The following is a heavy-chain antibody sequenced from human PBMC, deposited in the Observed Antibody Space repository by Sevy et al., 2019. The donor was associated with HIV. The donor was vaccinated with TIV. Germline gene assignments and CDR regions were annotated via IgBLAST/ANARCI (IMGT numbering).Heavy chain of an antibody. J-gene: IGHJ5*02. CDR3: AGQFSGWYNWFDP. V-gene: IGHV1-2*06. D-gene: IGHD6-19*01. CDR2: INPHSGDT. CDR1: GSTVSGYY. Sequence: ASVKVSCTTSGSTVSGYYIQWVPQAPGQGPEWMGRINPHSGDTKYAQKFQGRVTMTRDTSIKTAYMELTRLTSDDTAMYYSAGQFSGWYNWFDPWGQGTLVTVSS.